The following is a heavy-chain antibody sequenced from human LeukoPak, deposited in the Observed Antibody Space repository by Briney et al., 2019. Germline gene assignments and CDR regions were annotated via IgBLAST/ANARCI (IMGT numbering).Heavy chain of an antibody. CDR1: GFTFSDYY. J-gene: IGHJ4*02. CDR2: ISSSSSYT. CDR3: AKDGTLYSSGRFDY. D-gene: IGHD6-19*01. Sequence: PGGSLRLSCAASGFTFSDYYMSWIRQAPGKGLEWVSYISSSSSYTNYADSVKGRFTISRDNAKNSLYLQMNSLRAEDTAVYHCAKDGTLYSSGRFDYWGQGTLVTVSS. V-gene: IGHV3-11*06.